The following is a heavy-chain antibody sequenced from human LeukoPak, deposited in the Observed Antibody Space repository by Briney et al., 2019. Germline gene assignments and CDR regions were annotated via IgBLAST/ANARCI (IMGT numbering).Heavy chain of an antibody. V-gene: IGHV3-48*03. CDR1: GFTIISYQ. Sequence: PGGSLRLSCAASGFTIISYQMNGGRQAPERGREWGLYISDGVSTIYYADSVKGRFTISRDNAKNSLFLPMTSLRAEETAVYYRARFGMGTTSFDYWGQGPLVTVPS. D-gene: IGHD1-7*01. CDR2: ISDGVSTI. CDR3: ARFGMGTTSFDY. J-gene: IGHJ4*02.